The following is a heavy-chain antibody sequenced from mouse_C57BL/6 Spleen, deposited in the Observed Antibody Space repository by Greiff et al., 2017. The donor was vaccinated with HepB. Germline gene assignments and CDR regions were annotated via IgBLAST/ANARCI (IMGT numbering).Heavy chain of an antibody. CDR1: GYTFTSYS. CDR2: INPSSGYT. D-gene: IGHD2-12*01. V-gene: IGHV1-4*01. J-gene: IGHJ4*01. Sequence: QVQLQQSGAELVRPGASVKMSCKASGYTFTSYSMHWVKQRPGQGLEWIGYINPSSGYTKYNQKFKGKATLTADKSSSTAYMQLSSLTSEDSAVYYCARECYRGGDYAMDYWGQGTSVTVSS. CDR3: ARECYRGGDYAMDY.